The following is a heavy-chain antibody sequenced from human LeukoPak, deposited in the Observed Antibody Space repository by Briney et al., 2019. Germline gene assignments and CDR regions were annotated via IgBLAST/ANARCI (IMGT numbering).Heavy chain of an antibody. CDR3: TAATPDY. V-gene: IGHV3-7*02. J-gene: IGHJ4*02. CDR1: GLTFSNFW. CDR2: IKQDGSQK. Sequence: GGSLRLSCAASGLTFSNFWMTWVRQAPGKGLEWVANIKQDGSQKFYVDSVKGRFTISRDNAKNSLFLEMNRMRAEDTAVYYCTAATPDYWGQGTLVTVSS. D-gene: IGHD6-13*01.